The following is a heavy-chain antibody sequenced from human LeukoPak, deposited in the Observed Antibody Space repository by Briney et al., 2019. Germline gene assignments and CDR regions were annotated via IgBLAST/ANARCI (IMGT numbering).Heavy chain of an antibody. D-gene: IGHD2-2*01. CDR3: ARGAYPGAFDI. CDR2: ISSSSSTI. V-gene: IGHV3-48*01. Sequence: GGSLRLSCAASGFTFSSYSMNWVRQAPGKGLEWVSYISSSSSTIYYADSVKGRFTISRDNAKNSLYLQMNSLRAEDTAVYYCARGAYPGAFDIWGQGTMVTVSS. CDR1: GFTFSSYS. J-gene: IGHJ3*02.